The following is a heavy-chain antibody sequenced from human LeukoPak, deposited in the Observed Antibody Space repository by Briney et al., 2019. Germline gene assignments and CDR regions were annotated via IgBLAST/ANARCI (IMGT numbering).Heavy chain of an antibody. Sequence: SETLSLTCTVSGGSISSSSYYWGWIRQPPGKGLEWIGSIYYSGSTYYNPSLKSRVTISVDTSKNQFSLKLSSVTAADTAVYYCARGQSIAARPRRAYWFDPWGQGTLVTVSS. CDR1: GGSISSSSYY. D-gene: IGHD6-6*01. CDR2: IYYSGST. J-gene: IGHJ5*02. CDR3: ARGQSIAARPRRAYWFDP. V-gene: IGHV4-39*01.